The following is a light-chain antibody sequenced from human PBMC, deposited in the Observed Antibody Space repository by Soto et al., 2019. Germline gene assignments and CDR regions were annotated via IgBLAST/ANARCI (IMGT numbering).Light chain of an antibody. CDR1: QSVSSN. CDR3: QLRRT. J-gene: IGKJ1*01. CDR2: GAS. V-gene: IGKV3-20*01. Sequence: EIVLTQSPGSLSLSPGERATLSCRASQSVSSNLAWYQQKHGQAPRLLIYGASSRDTGIPDRFSGTGSGTDFTLTISRLEPEDFALYYCQLRRTFGQGTKVDIK.